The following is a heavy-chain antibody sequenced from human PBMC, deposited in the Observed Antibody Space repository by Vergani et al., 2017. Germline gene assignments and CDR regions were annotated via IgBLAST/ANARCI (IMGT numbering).Heavy chain of an antibody. V-gene: IGHV3-7*01. J-gene: IGHJ1*01. CDR1: GFTFSSYW. Sequence: EVQLVESGGGLVQPGGSLRLSCAASGFTFSSYWMSWVRQAPGKGLEWVANIKQDGSEKYYVDSVTGRFTISRDNAKNSLYLQMNSLRAEDTAVSYCAKVPPLYSSSWYVLWHWGQGTLVTVSS. CDR3: AKVPPLYSSSWYVLWH. CDR2: IKQDGSEK. D-gene: IGHD6-13*01.